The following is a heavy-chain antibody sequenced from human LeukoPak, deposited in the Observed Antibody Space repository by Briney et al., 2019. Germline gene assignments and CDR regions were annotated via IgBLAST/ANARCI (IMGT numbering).Heavy chain of an antibody. CDR2: IYPGDSDT. J-gene: IGHJ4*02. CDR1: GYSFTSYW. CDR3: ARIGWTTSLRTAYFDY. V-gene: IGHV5-51*01. D-gene: IGHD4-17*01. Sequence: GESLKISCKGSGYSFTSYWIGWVRQMPGKGLEWMGIIYPGDSDTRYSPSFQGQVTISADKSISTAYLQWSSLKASDTAMYYCARIGWTTSLRTAYFDYWGQGTLVTVSS.